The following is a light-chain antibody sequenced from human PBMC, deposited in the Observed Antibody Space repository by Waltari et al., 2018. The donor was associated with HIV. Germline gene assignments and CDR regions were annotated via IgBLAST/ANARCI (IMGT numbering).Light chain of an antibody. Sequence: EIVMTQSPVTLSVSPGERAPLSCRASQNVTSNLAWYQQKPGQAPRLLIYGASTRATDIPARFSGSGSGTDFTLTINSLQSEDFAVFYCQQYNNWPPITFGQGTRLEIK. CDR1: QNVTSN. CDR2: GAS. V-gene: IGKV3-15*01. J-gene: IGKJ5*01. CDR3: QQYNNWPPIT.